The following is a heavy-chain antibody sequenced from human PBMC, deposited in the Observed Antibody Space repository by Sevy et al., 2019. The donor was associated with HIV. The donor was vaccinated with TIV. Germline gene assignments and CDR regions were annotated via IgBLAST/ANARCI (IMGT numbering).Heavy chain of an antibody. V-gene: IGHV3-21*01. CDR3: ARHYVYGDCADYFGMDV. Sequence: GGSLRLSCAASGFTFSSYSMNWVRQAPGKGLEWVASISSSSTYIYYADSVRGRFTISRDNAKNSLFLQMNSLRAEDTAVYYCARHYVYGDCADYFGMDVWGQGTTVTVSS. CDR2: ISSSSTYI. J-gene: IGHJ6*02. D-gene: IGHD4-17*01. CDR1: GFTFSSYS.